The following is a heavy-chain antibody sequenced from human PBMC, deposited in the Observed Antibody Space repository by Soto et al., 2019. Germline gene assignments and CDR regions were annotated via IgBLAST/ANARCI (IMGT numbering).Heavy chain of an antibody. Sequence: QVQLQQWGAGLLKPSETLSLTCAVYGGSFSGYYWNWIRQPPGKGLEWIGEINHSGSTNYNPSLKXRVTISVDPSKNQFPLKLSSVTAADTAVYYCARGWGRIFDYWGQGTLVTVSS. J-gene: IGHJ4*02. CDR1: GGSFSGYY. CDR3: ARGWGRIFDY. V-gene: IGHV4-34*01. D-gene: IGHD7-27*01. CDR2: INHSGST.